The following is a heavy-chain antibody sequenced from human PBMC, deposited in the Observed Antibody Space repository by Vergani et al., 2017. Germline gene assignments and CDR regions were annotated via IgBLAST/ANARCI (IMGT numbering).Heavy chain of an antibody. Sequence: QVQLQESGPGLVKPSETLSLTCVVSGYSISSGYYWGWIRQPPGRGLVWIGSIYHSGSTYYNPSLKSRVTISLDTSKNQFSLQVHSVTAADTAAYYCARNGNPPSNLGAPLATWGQGSLVTVSS. D-gene: IGHD4-23*01. CDR3: ARNGNPPSNLGAPLAT. J-gene: IGHJ5*02. CDR2: IYHSGST. CDR1: GYSISSGYY. V-gene: IGHV4-38-2*01.